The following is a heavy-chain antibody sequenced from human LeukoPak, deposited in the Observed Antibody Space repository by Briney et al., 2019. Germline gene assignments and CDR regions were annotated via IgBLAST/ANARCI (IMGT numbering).Heavy chain of an antibody. D-gene: IGHD3-3*01. V-gene: IGHV3-11*04. CDR2: ISSSGSTI. CDR1: GFTFSDYY. CDR3: ATERQNKDFWSGGDY. Sequence: GGSLRLSCAASGFTFSDYYMSWIRQAPGKGLEWVSYISSSGSTIYYADSVKGRFTISRDNAKNSLYLQMNSLRAEDTAVYYCATERQNKDFWSGGDYWGQGTLVTVSS. J-gene: IGHJ4*02.